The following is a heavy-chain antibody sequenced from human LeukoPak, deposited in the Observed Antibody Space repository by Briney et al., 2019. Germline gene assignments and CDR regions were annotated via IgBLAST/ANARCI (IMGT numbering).Heavy chain of an antibody. CDR2: IKQDGSRI. CDR1: GFTFSSYW. CDR3: ARDPGIAAAGTVGYFDF. D-gene: IGHD6-13*01. Sequence: PGGSLRHSCAASGFTFSSYWMSWVRQAPGKGLEWVANIKQDGSRIHYVDSVKGRFTISRDNAKNSLYLQMNGLRAEDTAVYYCARDPGIAAAGTVGYFDFWGQGTLVTVSS. J-gene: IGHJ4*02. V-gene: IGHV3-7*01.